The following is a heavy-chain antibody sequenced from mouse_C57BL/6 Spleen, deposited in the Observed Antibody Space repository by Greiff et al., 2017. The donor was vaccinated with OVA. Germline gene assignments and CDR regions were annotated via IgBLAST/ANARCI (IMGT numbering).Heavy chain of an antibody. CDR3: TRLFYSNFDY. Sequence: VQLQQSGAELVRPGASVTLSCKASGYTFTDYEMHWVKQTPVHGLEWIGAIDPETGGTAYNQKFKGKAILTADKSSSTAYMELRSLTSEDSAVYYCTRLFYSNFDYWGQGTTLTVSS. V-gene: IGHV1-15*01. J-gene: IGHJ2*01. D-gene: IGHD2-5*01. CDR2: IDPETGGT. CDR1: GYTFTDYE.